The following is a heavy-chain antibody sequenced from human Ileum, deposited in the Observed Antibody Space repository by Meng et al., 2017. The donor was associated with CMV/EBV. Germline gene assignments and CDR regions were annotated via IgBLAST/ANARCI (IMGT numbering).Heavy chain of an antibody. CDR3: ASGYCSSTSCYPFFDY. D-gene: IGHD2-2*01. CDR1: GFTFSSYA. Sequence: GRSLRLSCAASGFTFSSYAMHWVRQVPGKGLEWVAVISYDGSNKYYADSVKGRFTISRDNSKNTLYLQMNSLRAEDTAVYYCASGYCSSTSCYPFFDYWGQGTLVTVSS. J-gene: IGHJ4*02. V-gene: IGHV3-30*04. CDR2: ISYDGSNK.